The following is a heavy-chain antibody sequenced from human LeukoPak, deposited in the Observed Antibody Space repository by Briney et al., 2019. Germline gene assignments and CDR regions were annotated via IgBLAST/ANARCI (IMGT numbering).Heavy chain of an antibody. V-gene: IGHV3-9*01. Sequence: PGGSLRLSCAASGFTFDDYAVHWVRQAPGKGLEWVSGISWNSGSIGYADSVKGRFTISRDNAKNSLYLQMNSLRAEDTALYYCAKGGRAYYGSGSYTTGAFDIWGQRTMVTVSS. CDR1: GFTFDDYA. CDR3: AKGGRAYYGSGSYTTGAFDI. D-gene: IGHD3-10*01. CDR2: ISWNSGSI. J-gene: IGHJ3*02.